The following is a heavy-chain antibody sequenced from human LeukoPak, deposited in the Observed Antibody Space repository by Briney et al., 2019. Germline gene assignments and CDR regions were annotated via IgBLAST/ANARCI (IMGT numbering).Heavy chain of an antibody. J-gene: IGHJ4*02. Sequence: ASVKVSCKASGYTFTAYYIHWIRQAPGQGLECMGWINSNNGVTHYAQKFQGRVTMTRDTSITTAYMELSRLRSDDSAIYYCARGNGVTQVASVDSWGQGTLVTVSS. V-gene: IGHV1-2*02. CDR3: ARGNGVTQVASVDS. CDR1: GYTFTAYY. CDR2: INSNNGVT. D-gene: IGHD1-1*01.